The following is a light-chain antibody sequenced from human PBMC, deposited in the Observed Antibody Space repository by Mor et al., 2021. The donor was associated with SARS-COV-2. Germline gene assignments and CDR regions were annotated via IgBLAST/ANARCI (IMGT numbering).Light chain of an antibody. CDR2: GAS. CDR3: QQYNHWPPWT. V-gene: IGKV3-15*01. Sequence: LSCRASQSVSSNLAWYQQKPGQAPRLLIYGASTRFSGSGSGTEFTLTISNLQSEDFAVYYCQQYNHWPPWTFGQGTKVEIK. CDR1: QSVSSN. J-gene: IGKJ1*01.